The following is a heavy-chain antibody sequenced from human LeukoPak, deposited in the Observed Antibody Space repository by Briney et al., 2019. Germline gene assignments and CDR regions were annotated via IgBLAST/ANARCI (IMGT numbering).Heavy chain of an antibody. CDR1: GFTFSSYG. CDR3: AKAPHGSGSYIPLDY. V-gene: IGHV3-21*01. J-gene: IGHJ4*02. CDR2: ISSSSSYI. D-gene: IGHD3-10*01. Sequence: GGSLRLSCAASGFTFSSYGMNWVRQAPGKGLEWVSSISSSSSYIYYADSVKGRFTISRDNAKNSLYLQMNSLRAEDTAVYYCAKAPHGSGSYIPLDYWGQGTLVTVSS.